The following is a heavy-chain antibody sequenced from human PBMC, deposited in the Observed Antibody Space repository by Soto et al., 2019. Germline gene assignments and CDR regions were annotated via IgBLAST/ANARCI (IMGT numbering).Heavy chain of an antibody. J-gene: IGHJ4*02. CDR2: TSYDGNNE. CDR3: AKDKGVFNWATSYFDY. V-gene: IGHV3-30*18. Sequence: LRLSCAASGFTFSNYAMHWVRQAPGKGLEWVALTSYDGNNEYYTDSVKGRFTISRDNSKNTLFPQMNSPRPEDTAVYYCAKDKGVFNWATSYFDYWGQGALVTVSS. D-gene: IGHD1-1*01. CDR1: GFTFSNYA.